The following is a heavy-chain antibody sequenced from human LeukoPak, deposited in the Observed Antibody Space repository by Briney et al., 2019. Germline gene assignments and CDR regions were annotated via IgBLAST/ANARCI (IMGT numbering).Heavy chain of an antibody. CDR1: GYTFTSYG. J-gene: IGHJ3*02. CDR2: ISAYNGNT. V-gene: IGHV1-18*01. CDR3: ARGSGFRLGAFDI. D-gene: IGHD3-16*01. Sequence: ASVKVSCKASGYTFTSYGISWVRQAPGQGLEWMGWISAYNGNTNYAQKFQGRVTMTRDTSISTAYMELSGLRSDDTAVYYCARGSGFRLGAFDIWGQGTMVTVSS.